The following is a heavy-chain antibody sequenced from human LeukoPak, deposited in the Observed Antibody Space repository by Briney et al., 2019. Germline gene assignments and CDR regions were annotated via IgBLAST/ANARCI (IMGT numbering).Heavy chain of an antibody. D-gene: IGHD4-17*01. CDR3: ARAAYGDYGMDV. J-gene: IGHJ6*02. Sequence: SVKVSCKASGGTFSSYAISWVRQAPGQGLEWMGRVIPILGIANYAQKSQGRVTITADKSTSTAYMELSSLRSEDTAVYYCARAAYGDYGMDVWGQGTTVTVSS. V-gene: IGHV1-69*04. CDR1: GGTFSSYA. CDR2: VIPILGIA.